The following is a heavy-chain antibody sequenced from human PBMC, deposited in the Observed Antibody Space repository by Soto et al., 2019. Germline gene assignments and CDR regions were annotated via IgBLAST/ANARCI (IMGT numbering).Heavy chain of an antibody. Sequence: SETLSLTCTVSGGSISSYYWSWIRQPPGKGLEWIGYVYYSGSTNYNPSLKSRVTISVDTSKNQFSLKLSSVTAADTAVYYCARSHDILTGFSSPHFDYWGQGTLVTVSS. V-gene: IGHV4-59*01. CDR2: VYYSGST. D-gene: IGHD3-9*01. J-gene: IGHJ4*02. CDR3: ARSHDILTGFSSPHFDY. CDR1: GGSISSYY.